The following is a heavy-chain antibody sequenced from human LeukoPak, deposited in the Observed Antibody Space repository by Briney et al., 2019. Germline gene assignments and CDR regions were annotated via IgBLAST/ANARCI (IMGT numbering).Heavy chain of an antibody. CDR2: MNPNSGNT. CDR1: GYTFTSYD. V-gene: IGHV1-8*01. D-gene: IGHD2-2*01. CDR3: ARGIVDCSSTSCYRWFGP. J-gene: IGHJ5*02. Sequence: ASVKVSCKASGYTFTSYDINWVRQATGQGLEWMGWMNPNSGNTGYAQKFQGRVTMTRNTSISTAYMELSSLRSEDTAVYYCARGIVDCSSTSCYRWFGPWGQGTLVTVSS.